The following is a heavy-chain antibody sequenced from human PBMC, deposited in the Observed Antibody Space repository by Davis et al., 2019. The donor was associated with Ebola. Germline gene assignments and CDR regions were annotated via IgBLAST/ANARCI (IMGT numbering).Heavy chain of an antibody. V-gene: IGHV3-30*03. CDR1: GFSFSSYG. CDR3: ARDRRWLQTTNWFDP. D-gene: IGHD5-24*01. J-gene: IGHJ5*02. CDR2: ISYDGSNK. Sequence: GGSLRLSCAASGFSFSSYGMHWVRQAPGKGLEWVAVISYDGSNKYYADSVKGRFTISRDNAKNSLYLQMNSLRAEDTAMYYCARDRRWLQTTNWFDPWGQGTLVTVSS.